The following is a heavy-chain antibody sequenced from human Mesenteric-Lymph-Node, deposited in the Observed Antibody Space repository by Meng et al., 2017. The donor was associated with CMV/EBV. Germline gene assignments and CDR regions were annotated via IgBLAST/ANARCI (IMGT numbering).Heavy chain of an antibody. CDR2: IYHSGST. D-gene: IGHD3-22*01. CDR1: GYSISSGYY. CDR3: ASDGSQYYYDSSGYFMGGY. V-gene: IGHV4-38-2*02. J-gene: IGHJ4*02. Sequence: GSLRLSCTVSGYSISSGYYWGWIRQPPGKGLEWIGSIYHSGSTYYNPSLKSRVTIPVDTSKNQFSLKLSSVTAADTAVYYCASDGSQYYYDSSGYFMGGYWGQGTLVTVSS.